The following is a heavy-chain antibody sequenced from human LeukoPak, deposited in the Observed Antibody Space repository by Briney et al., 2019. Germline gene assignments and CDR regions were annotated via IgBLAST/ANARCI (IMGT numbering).Heavy chain of an antibody. CDR1: GYTFTGYY. Sequence: ASVKVSCKASGYTFTGYYIHWVRQAPGQGLEWMGWINPNNGDAAYAQKFQGRVTMTRDTSISTGYMELSRLRSDDTAVYSCARDLGLFCVYYWGQGTLVTVSS. D-gene: IGHD3-22*01. CDR2: INPNNGDA. J-gene: IGHJ4*02. CDR3: ARDLGLFCVYY. V-gene: IGHV1-2*02.